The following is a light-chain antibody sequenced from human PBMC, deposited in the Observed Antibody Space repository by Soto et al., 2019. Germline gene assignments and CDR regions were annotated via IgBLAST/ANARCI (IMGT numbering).Light chain of an antibody. CDR3: QQKNNWWT. J-gene: IGKJ1*01. V-gene: IGKV3-15*01. Sequence: EVVMTQSPATLSMSPGERATLSCRASQSVSRRLAWYPQKPGQAPRPLIYGASPRPTGIPDRFSGIGSETDFTLPISSLQAEAFPIYYCQQKNNWWTFGQGTKVEI. CDR2: GAS. CDR1: QSVSRR.